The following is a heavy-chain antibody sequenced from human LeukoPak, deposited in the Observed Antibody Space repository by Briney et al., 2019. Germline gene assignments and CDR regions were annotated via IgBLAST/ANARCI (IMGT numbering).Heavy chain of an antibody. Sequence: PGGSLRLSCAASGFTFDDYAMHWVRQAPGKGLEWVSGISWNSGSIGYADSVKGRFTISRDNAKNSLYLQMNSLRAEDTALYYCARAQHYHDSSGTRDAFDIWGQGTMVTVSS. CDR2: ISWNSGSI. D-gene: IGHD3-22*01. CDR3: ARAQHYHDSSGTRDAFDI. CDR1: GFTFDDYA. V-gene: IGHV3-9*01. J-gene: IGHJ3*02.